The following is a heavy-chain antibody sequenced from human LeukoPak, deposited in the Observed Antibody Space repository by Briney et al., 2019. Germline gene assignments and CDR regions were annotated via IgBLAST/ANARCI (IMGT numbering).Heavy chain of an antibody. CDR3: ASSCSGGSCYSGDAFDY. J-gene: IGHJ4*02. CDR2: MNPNSGNT. Sequence: ASVKVSCKASGYTFTSYDINWVRQATGQGLEWMGWMNPNSGNTGYAQKFQGRVTMTRNTSISTAYMELSSLRSEDTAVYYCASSCSGGSCYSGDAFDYWGQGTLVTVSS. V-gene: IGHV1-8*01. D-gene: IGHD2-15*01. CDR1: GYTFTSYD.